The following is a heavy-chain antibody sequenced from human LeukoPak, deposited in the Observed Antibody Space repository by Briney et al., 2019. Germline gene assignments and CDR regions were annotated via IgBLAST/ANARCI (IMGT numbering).Heavy chain of an antibody. D-gene: IGHD2-2*01. CDR1: GYTFTSYD. CDR2: MNPNSGNT. Sequence: ASVKVSCKASGYTFTSYDINWVRQATGQGLEWMGWMNPNSGNTGYALKFQGRVTMTRDTSTSTVYMELSSLRSEDTAVYYCARVRYCSSTICPDFDYWGQGTLVTVSS. V-gene: IGHV1-8*02. CDR3: ARVRYCSSTICPDFDY. J-gene: IGHJ4*02.